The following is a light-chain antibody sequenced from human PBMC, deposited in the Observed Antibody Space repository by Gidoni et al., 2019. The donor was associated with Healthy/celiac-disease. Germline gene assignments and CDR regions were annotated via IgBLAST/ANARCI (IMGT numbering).Light chain of an antibody. Sequence: IQMTQSPSSLSASVGDRVTITCRASQSISSYLNWYQQKPGKAPKLLIDAASSWQSGVPSRCSGSGSETDFTLTISKLHPEDFATYYCQQSSTFGPGTKVEIK. CDR2: AAS. J-gene: IGKJ3*01. V-gene: IGKV1-39*01. CDR1: QSISSY. CDR3: QQSST.